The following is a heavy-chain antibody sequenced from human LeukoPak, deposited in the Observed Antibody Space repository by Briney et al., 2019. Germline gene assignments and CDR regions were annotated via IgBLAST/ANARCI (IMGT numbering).Heavy chain of an antibody. D-gene: IGHD3-22*01. CDR3: ARAGVWDYSDTSGYHNGAFDI. CDR1: GYTFTGYY. CDR2: INPNSGGT. J-gene: IGHJ3*02. V-gene: IGHV1-2*02. Sequence: ASVKVSCKASGYTFTGYYMHWVRQAPGQGLEWMGWINPNSGGTNYAQKFQGRVTMTRDTSISTAYMELSRLRSDVTALYYCARAGVWDYSDTSGYHNGAFDIWGQGTMVTVSS.